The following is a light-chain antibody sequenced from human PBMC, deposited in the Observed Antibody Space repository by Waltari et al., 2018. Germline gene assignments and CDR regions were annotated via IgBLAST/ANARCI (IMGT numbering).Light chain of an antibody. CDR2: DLT. J-gene: IGLJ2*01. Sequence: QSALTQPASVSGSPGQSITIPCTGTSDDICAYSYVAWYHQRPGKVPKLIIYDLTERPSGVSNRFSGSKSGSTASLTVSGLQAEDEGLFYCSAYTSRGTLKFGGGTRVTVL. CDR3: SAYTSRGTLK. CDR1: SDDICAYSY. V-gene: IGLV2-14*03.